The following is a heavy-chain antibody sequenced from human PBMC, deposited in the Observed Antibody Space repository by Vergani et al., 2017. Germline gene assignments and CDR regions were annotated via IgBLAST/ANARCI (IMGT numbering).Heavy chain of an antibody. CDR1: GFTFDDYG. Sequence: EVQLVESGGGVVRPGGSLRLSCAASGFTFDDYGMSWVRQAPGKGLEWVSGINWNGGSTGYADSVKGRFTISRDNAKNSLYLQMNSLRAEDTALYYCARAFPCCSAAGEDAFDIWGQGTMVTVSS. D-gene: IGHD6-13*01. CDR3: ARAFPCCSAAGEDAFDI. CDR2: INWNGGST. J-gene: IGHJ3*02. V-gene: IGHV3-20*04.